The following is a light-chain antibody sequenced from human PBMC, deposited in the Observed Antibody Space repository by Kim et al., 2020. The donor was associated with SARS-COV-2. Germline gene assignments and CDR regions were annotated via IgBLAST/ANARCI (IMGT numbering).Light chain of an antibody. CDR2: GAS. CDR1: QSVSSNY. Sequence: LSPGERATLSCRASQSVSSNYLAWYQQKPGQAPRLLIYGASSRATGIPDRFSGSGSGTDFTLTISRLEPEDFAVYYCQQYGSSVNTFGQGTKLEI. V-gene: IGKV3-20*01. CDR3: QQYGSSVNT. J-gene: IGKJ2*01.